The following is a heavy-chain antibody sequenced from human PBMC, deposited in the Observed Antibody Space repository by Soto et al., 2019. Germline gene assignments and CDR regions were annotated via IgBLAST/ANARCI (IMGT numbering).Heavy chain of an antibody. CDR1: GFTFSDYW. V-gene: IGHV3-74*01. CDR2: IKRDGSTT. CDR3: ARGAINYSYGMDV. Sequence: PGGSLRLSCAASGFTFSDYWMHWVRQAPGKGLEWVSRIKRDGSTTNYADSVKGRFTISRDNAKNTLYLEMNSLRVEDTADYYCARGAINYSYGMDVWGQGTTVTVSS. J-gene: IGHJ6*02.